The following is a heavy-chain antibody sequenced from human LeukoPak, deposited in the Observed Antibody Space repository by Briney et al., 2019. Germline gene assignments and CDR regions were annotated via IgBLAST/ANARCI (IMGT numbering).Heavy chain of an antibody. CDR3: ARGPDYGDWIIYFDY. V-gene: IGHV4-39*07. Sequence: SETLSLTCTVSGGSISSSSYYWGWIRQPPGKGLEWIGSIYYSGSTYYNPSLKSRVTISVDTSKNQFSLKLSSVTAADTAVYYCARGPDYGDWIIYFDYWGQGTLVTVSS. D-gene: IGHD4-17*01. J-gene: IGHJ4*02. CDR1: GGSISSSSYY. CDR2: IYYSGST.